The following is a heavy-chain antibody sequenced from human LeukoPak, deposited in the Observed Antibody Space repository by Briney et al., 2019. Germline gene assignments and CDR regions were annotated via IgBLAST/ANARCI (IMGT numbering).Heavy chain of an antibody. J-gene: IGHJ3*02. CDR3: ARLFRQLAAFDI. D-gene: IGHD6-13*01. V-gene: IGHV4-34*01. CDR1: GFTFSNAW. CDR2: INHSGST. Sequence: GSLRLSCAASGFTFSNAWMSWVRQPPGKGLEWIGEINHSGSTNYNPSLKSRVTISVDTSKNQFSLKLSSVTAADTAVYYCARLFRQLAAFDIWGQGTMVTVSS.